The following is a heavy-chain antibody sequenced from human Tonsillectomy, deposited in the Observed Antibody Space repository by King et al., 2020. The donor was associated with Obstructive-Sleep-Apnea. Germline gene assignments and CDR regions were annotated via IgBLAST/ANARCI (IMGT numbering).Heavy chain of an antibody. V-gene: IGHV1-18*04. CDR1: GYTFKSYG. Sequence: VQLVESGAEVKKPGASVKVSCKASGYTFKSYGISWVRQAPGQGLEWMGWISAYNGHTNYAQKLQGRVTMTTDTSTSTAYMELRSLRSDDTAVYYCARDWVVVGGIFYYYGMDVWGQGTTVTVSS. D-gene: IGHD2-15*01. CDR3: ARDWVVVGGIFYYYGMDV. J-gene: IGHJ6*02. CDR2: ISAYNGHT.